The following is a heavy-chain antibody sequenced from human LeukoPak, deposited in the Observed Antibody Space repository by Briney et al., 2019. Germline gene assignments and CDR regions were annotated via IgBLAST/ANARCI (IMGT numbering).Heavy chain of an antibody. CDR3: ARGSSSGGTCAIDI. CDR1: GVSIASSSYY. D-gene: IGHD2-15*01. Sequence: SETLSLTCTVSGVSIASSSYYWGWIRQPRGKGLEWIGSIYYTGSTYYNPPTSLKSRVTISVDTSKNQFSLKLSSVTAADTAVYYCARGSSSGGTCAIDIWGQGTMVTVSS. CDR2: IYYTGST. J-gene: IGHJ3*02. V-gene: IGHV4-39*07.